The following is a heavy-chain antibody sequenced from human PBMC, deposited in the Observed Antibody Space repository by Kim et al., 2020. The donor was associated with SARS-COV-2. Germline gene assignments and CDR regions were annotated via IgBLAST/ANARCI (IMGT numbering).Heavy chain of an antibody. CDR3: AKGQHKVFSDSTGYYLAFDA. CDR1: GFTFNNYA. D-gene: IGHD3-22*01. Sequence: GGSLRLSCAASGFTFNNYAMHWVRLAPGKGLEWVSGITWNSAKIDYADSVKGRFTISRDNAKNSLYLQMSSLRAEDKASYYCAKGQHKVFSDSTGYYLAFDAWGPGTPVTVSS. CDR2: ITWNSAKI. V-gene: IGHV3-9*01. J-gene: IGHJ5*02.